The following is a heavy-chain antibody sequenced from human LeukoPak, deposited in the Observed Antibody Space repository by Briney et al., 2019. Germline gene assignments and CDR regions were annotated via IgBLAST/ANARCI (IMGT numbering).Heavy chain of an antibody. J-gene: IGHJ4*02. V-gene: IGHV3-21*01. CDR2: ISTSSSYI. CDR1: GFTFSSYC. Sequence: PGGSLRLSCAASGFTFSSYCMNWVRQAPGKGLEWVSFISTSSSYIHYADSVKGRFTISRDNARNSLYLQMNSLRAEDTAVYYCARGGMATTRYYFDYWGQGTLVTVSS. CDR3: ARGGMATTRYYFDY. D-gene: IGHD5-24*01.